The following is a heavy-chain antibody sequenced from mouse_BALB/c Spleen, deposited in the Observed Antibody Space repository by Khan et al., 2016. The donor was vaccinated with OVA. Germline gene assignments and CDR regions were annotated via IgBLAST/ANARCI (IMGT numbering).Heavy chain of an antibody. CDR3: ARSTYRYAFAY. V-gene: IGHV3-8*02. CDR2: MIYTGYT. D-gene: IGHD2-14*01. CDR1: GDSITSGY. J-gene: IGHJ3*01. Sequence: EVKLLESGPSLVKPSQTLSLTCSVTGDSITSGYWSWIRKFPGNKLEYMGYMIYTGYTYYNPSLKSRISITRHTSKNQYYLQLNSVTTEDTATYYCARSTYRYAFAYWGQGTLVTGSA.